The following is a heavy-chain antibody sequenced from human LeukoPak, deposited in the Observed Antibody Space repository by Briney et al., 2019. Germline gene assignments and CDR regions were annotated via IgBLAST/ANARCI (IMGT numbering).Heavy chain of an antibody. D-gene: IGHD3-3*01. CDR1: GFTFSSYS. V-gene: IGHV3-21*01. Sequence: GGSPRLSCAASGFTFSSYSMNWVRQAPGKGLEWVSSISSSSSYIYYADSVKGRFTISRDNAKNSLYLQMNSLRAEDTAVYYCARAYDEEGYFDYWGQGTLVTVSS. J-gene: IGHJ4*02. CDR2: ISSSSSYI. CDR3: ARAYDEEGYFDY.